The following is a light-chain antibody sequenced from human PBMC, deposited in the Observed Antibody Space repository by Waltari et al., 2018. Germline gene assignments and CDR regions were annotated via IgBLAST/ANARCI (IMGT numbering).Light chain of an antibody. CDR2: AVS. V-gene: IGLV2-23*02. CDR1: SRDVGTNKR. J-gene: IGLJ2*01. Sequence: QSALTPPASVSGSPGQSLPISCTRTSRDVGTNKRVSWSQQHPGIAPKLMIYAVSKRPSGVSDRFSGSKSGDMASLTISGLLPEDEAEYFCSAYAGSSKGVFGGGTKVTVL. CDR3: SAYAGSSKGV.